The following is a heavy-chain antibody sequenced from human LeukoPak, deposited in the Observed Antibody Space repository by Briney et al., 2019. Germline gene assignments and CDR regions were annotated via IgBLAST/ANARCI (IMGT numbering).Heavy chain of an antibody. CDR3: ARDLWNFYDDSGYNRDFDS. J-gene: IGHJ5*01. Sequence: TSRISCLRQAPGQGLEWLGWIGTYGGDTYYAQKFQGRITVTTDTSTSTVYMELRNLRPDDTAVDYCARDLWNFYDDSGYNRDFDSWGQGTLVTVSS. CDR1: TSR. CDR2: IGTYGGDT. D-gene: IGHD3-22*01. V-gene: IGHV1-18*01.